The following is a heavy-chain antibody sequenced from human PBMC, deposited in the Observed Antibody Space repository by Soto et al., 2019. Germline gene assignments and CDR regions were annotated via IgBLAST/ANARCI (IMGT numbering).Heavy chain of an antibody. D-gene: IGHD3-10*01. CDR2: INPTGGRA. Sequence: ASVKVSCKASGYTFTNYYIHWVRQAPGQGLEWMGVINPTGGRASYAPKFQGRVTLTRDSSTSTAYMELSSLRSDDTAVYFCSRLTTMVREINDDPFDFWGQGTLVTVSS. CDR3: SRLTTMVREINDDPFDF. V-gene: IGHV1-46*01. J-gene: IGHJ4*03. CDR1: GYTFTNYY.